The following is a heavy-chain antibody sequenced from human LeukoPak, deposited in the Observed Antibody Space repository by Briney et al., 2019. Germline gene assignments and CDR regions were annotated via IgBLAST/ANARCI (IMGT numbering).Heavy chain of an antibody. D-gene: IGHD4-17*01. J-gene: IGHJ4*02. Sequence: PGGSLRLSCAASGFTFSSAWMSWVRQTPGKGLEWVGRIKSKTDGGTTDYAAPVKGRFTISRDDSGNTLFLQMNSLKTEDTAVYYCSTPHDYGDVPHYWGQGTLVTVSS. V-gene: IGHV3-15*01. CDR3: STPHDYGDVPHY. CDR2: IKSKTDGGTT. CDR1: GFTFSSAW.